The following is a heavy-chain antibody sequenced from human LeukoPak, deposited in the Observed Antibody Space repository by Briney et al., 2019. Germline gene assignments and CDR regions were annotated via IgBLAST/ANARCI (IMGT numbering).Heavy chain of an antibody. J-gene: IGHJ3*02. CDR3: ARAPNGFGAFDI. Sequence: PSETRSLTCTVSGGSMRSYYWVWIRQPPGKGLEWIGYIYYSGSTDYNPSLKSRVTISVDTSKDQFSLKMSSVPAADTAVYYCARAPNGFGAFDIWGPGPMVTVSS. CDR2: IYYSGST. D-gene: IGHD2-8*01. V-gene: IGHV4-59*01. CDR1: GGSMRSYY.